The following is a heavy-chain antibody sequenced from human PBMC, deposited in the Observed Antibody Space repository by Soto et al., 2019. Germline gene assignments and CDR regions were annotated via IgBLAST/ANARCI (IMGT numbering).Heavy chain of an antibody. Sequence: QVQLVQSGAEVKKPGASVKDSCKSSGYTVTSYVISWVRQAPGQGLEWMGWISAYSGSTIYTQKLRGKVTMTTDTPASIAYLELTSLTSHAPSVYYCARSRAAAVDFAYWGQGSLFTVS. CDR3: ARSRAAAVDFAY. D-gene: IGHD6-13*01. J-gene: IGHJ4*02. CDR2: ISAYSGST. CDR1: GYTVTSYV. V-gene: IGHV1-18*01.